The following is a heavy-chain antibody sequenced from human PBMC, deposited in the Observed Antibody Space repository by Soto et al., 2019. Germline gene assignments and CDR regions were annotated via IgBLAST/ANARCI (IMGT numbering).Heavy chain of an antibody. Sequence: QVRLVQSGAEEKRPGASVKVSCKASGYTFTDYPIHWVRQAPGQRLEWMGWINAGDGHTRYSQKLQVRVAVTRDTSASTVYMEVSSLRSDDTAVYFCARDRGGSTGWLDPWGQGTLVTVSS. D-gene: IGHD3-16*01. J-gene: IGHJ5*02. CDR2: INAGDGHT. V-gene: IGHV1-3*05. CDR3: ARDRGGSTGWLDP. CDR1: GYTFTDYP.